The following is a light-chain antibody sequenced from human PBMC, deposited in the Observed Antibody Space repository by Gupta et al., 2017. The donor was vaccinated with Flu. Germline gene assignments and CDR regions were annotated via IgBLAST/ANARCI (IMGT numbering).Light chain of an antibody. V-gene: IGKV1-9*01. J-gene: IGKJ4*01. CDR1: QGISSY. Sequence: DIQLTQSPSFLSASVGDRVTITCRASQGISSYLAWYQQKPGKAPKLLIYAASTLQSGVPSRFSGSGSGTEFTLTISSLQPEDFATYYCQQLNSPLALTFGGGTKLEIK. CDR3: QQLNSPLALT. CDR2: AAS.